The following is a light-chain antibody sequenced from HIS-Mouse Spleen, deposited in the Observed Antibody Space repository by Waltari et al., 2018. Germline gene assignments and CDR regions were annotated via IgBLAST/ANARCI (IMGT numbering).Light chain of an antibody. J-gene: IGKJ1*01. Sequence: EIVLTQSPATLSLSPGERATLSCRASQSVSSYLAWYQQTPGQAPRLLIYDASNRATGIPARFRGSGSGTDFTLTISSLEPEDFAVYYCQQRSNWPTFGQGTKVEIK. CDR1: QSVSSY. CDR3: QQRSNWPT. V-gene: IGKV3-11*01. CDR2: DAS.